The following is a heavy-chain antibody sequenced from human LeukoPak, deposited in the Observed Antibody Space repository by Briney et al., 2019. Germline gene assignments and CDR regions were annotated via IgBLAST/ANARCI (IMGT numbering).Heavy chain of an antibody. CDR1: GYTFTSYD. CDR3: ATNSGSYRTGKNWFDP. D-gene: IGHD1-26*01. V-gene: IGHV1-8*01. J-gene: IGHJ5*02. CDR2: MNPNSGNT. Sequence: ASVKVSCKASGYTFTSYDINWVRQATGQGLEWMGWMNPNSGNTGYAQKFQGRVTMTRNTSISTAYMELSSLRSEDTAVYYCATNSGSYRTGKNWFDPWGQGTLVTVSS.